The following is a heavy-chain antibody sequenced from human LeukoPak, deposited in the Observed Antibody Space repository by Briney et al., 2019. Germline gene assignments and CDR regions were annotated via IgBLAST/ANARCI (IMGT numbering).Heavy chain of an antibody. CDR2: ILHDGSNK. J-gene: IGHJ4*02. CDR1: GFTFSSYA. CDR3: ARGLDVPTAITFEY. V-gene: IGHV3-30*04. Sequence: PGKSLRLSCGASGFTFSSYAMHWVRQAPGKGLEWVAFILHDGSNKYYGDSVKGRFTISRDNSKNTLYLQMNSLRAEDTAVYYCARGLDVPTAITFEYWGQGTLVTASS. D-gene: IGHD2-2*02.